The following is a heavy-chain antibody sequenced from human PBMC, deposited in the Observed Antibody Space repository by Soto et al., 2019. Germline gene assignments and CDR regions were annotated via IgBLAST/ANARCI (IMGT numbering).Heavy chain of an antibody. CDR2: IFWDDDK. CDR1: GFSLTTSGVG. V-gene: IGHV2-5*02. J-gene: IGHJ4*02. D-gene: IGHD4-17*01. CDR3: APRRSLPLSVTYFDY. Sequence: QITLKESGPTLVKPTQTLTLTCTFSGFSLTTSGVGVGWIRQPPGKALEWLALIFWDDDKRYSPSLKSRLTIATDTSKNQVVLTMTNMDPVDTATYYCAPRRSLPLSVTYFDYWGRGTLVSVSS.